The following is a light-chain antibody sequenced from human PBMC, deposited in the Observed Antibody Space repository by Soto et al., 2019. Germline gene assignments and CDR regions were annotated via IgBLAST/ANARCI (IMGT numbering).Light chain of an antibody. J-gene: IGKJ1*01. CDR1: QSVSSSY. CDR3: QQYGSSPQT. CDR2: GAS. V-gene: IGKV3-20*01. Sequence: EIVLTQSPGTLSLSPGERATLSCRASQSVSSSYLAWYQQKPGQAPRLLIYGASSRATGLPDRFSGSGSGTDFTLPISRLGPEDFAVYYCQQYGSSPQTFGQGTKVEIK.